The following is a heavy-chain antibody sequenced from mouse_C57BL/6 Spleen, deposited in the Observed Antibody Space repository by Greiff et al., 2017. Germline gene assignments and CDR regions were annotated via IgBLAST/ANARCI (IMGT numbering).Heavy chain of an antibody. Sequence: EVQGVESGEGLVKPGGSLKLSCAASGFTFSSYAMSWVRQTPEKRLEWVAYISSGGDYTYYADTVKGRITISRDNAWNTLYQQMSSLQSEDTAMYYCTRDDGYYVRAMGYWGQGTSVTVSS. CDR3: TRDDGYYVRAMGY. J-gene: IGHJ4*01. CDR1: GFTFSSYA. D-gene: IGHD2-3*01. V-gene: IGHV5-9-1*02. CDR2: ISSGGDYT.